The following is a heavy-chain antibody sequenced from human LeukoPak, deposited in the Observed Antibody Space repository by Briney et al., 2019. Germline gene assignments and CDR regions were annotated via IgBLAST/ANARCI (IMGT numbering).Heavy chain of an antibody. V-gene: IGHV5-51*01. Sequence: WESPKTPRNGSGYSLTNYWIGLVRQMPGKGLEWVGIIYPGDYDTRYSQSLQGQFTISDDKSINTALLPWSSLKASDTARYYCSRQEVYLYWFD. CDR1: GYSLTNYW. CDR2: IYPGDYDT. CDR3: SRQEVYLYWFD. J-gene: IGHJ5*02. D-gene: IGHD2-8*01.